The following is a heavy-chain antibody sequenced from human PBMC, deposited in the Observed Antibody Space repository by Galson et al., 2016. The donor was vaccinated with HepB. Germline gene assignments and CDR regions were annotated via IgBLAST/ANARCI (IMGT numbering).Heavy chain of an antibody. J-gene: IGHJ4*02. D-gene: IGHD1-26*01. Sequence: SETLSLTCTVSGGSIVSSSYYWGWIRQPPGKGLDWIGNMFYSGSTYYNPSLKSRVTISVDTSRNQFSLQLTSVTAADTAVYYCARQSVGAFDYWGRGTLVTVSS. CDR3: ARQSVGAFDY. CDR2: MFYSGST. V-gene: IGHV4-39*01. CDR1: GGSIVSSSYY.